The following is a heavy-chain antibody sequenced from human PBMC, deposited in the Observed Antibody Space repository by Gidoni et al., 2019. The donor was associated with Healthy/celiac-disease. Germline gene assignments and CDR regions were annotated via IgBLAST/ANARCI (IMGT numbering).Heavy chain of an antibody. D-gene: IGHD2-21*02. V-gene: IGHV3-15*01. Sequence: EVQLVESGGGLVKPGGSLRLSCAASGFPFSNAWMSWVRQAPGKGLEWVGRIKSKTDGGTTDYAAPVKGRFTISRDDSKNTLYLQMNSLKTEDTAVYYCTTDGAVVTPYYYYYYGMDVWGQGTTVTVSS. CDR1: GFPFSNAW. J-gene: IGHJ6*02. CDR3: TTDGAVVTPYYYYYYGMDV. CDR2: IKSKTDGGTT.